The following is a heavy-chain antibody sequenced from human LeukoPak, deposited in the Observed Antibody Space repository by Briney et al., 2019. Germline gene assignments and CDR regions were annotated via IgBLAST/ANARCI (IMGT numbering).Heavy chain of an antibody. Sequence: GESLKISCAASGFTFSSYGMHWVRQAPGKGLEWVAVIWYDGSNKYYADSVKGRFTISRDNSKNTLYLQMNSLRAEDTAVYYCAKDRGYSHGFEYWGQGTLVTVSS. CDR3: AKDRGYSHGFEY. J-gene: IGHJ4*02. V-gene: IGHV3-33*06. D-gene: IGHD5-12*01. CDR2: IWYDGSNK. CDR1: GFTFSSYG.